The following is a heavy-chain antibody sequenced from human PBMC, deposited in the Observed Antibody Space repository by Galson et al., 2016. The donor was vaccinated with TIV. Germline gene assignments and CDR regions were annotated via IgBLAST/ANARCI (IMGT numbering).Heavy chain of an antibody. CDR1: GDTFLSYP. J-gene: IGHJ6*02. V-gene: IGHV1-69*13. CDR2: FIPLFGTP. Sequence: SVKVSCKASGDTFLSYPFNWVRQAPGQGLEWMGGFIPLFGTPNYAQKFQGRVTITADESTSTVHMELSSLRSEDTAVYYCAKDRNTAMDTYHQYYGIDVLGQGTTVTVSS. D-gene: IGHD5-18*01. CDR3: AKDRNTAMDTYHQYYGIDV.